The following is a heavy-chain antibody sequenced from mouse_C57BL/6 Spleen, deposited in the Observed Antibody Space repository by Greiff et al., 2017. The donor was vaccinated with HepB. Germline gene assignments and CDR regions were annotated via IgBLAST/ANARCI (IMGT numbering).Heavy chain of an antibody. CDR1: GYTFTSYW. J-gene: IGHJ4*01. V-gene: IGHV1-53*01. Sequence: QVHVKQPGTELVKPGASVKLSCKASGYTFTSYWMHWVKQRPGQGLEWIGNINPSNGGTNYNEKFKSKATLTVDKSSSTAYMQLSSLTSEDSAVYYCARGGDSYAMDYWGQGTSVTVSS. CDR3: ARGGDSYAMDY. CDR2: INPSNGGT.